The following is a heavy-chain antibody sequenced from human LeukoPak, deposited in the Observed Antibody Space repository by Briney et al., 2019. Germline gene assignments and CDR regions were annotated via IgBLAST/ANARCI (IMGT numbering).Heavy chain of an antibody. CDR3: ARDSEEAVISGSYGDDAFDI. J-gene: IGHJ3*02. CDR2: INPNSGGT. V-gene: IGHV1-2*02. D-gene: IGHD1-26*01. CDR1: GYTFTGYY. Sequence: ASVKVSCKASGYTFTGYYMHWVRQAPGQGLEWMGWINPNSGGTNYAQKFQGRVTMTRDTSISTAYMELSRLRSDDTAVYYCARDSEEAVISGSYGDDAFDIRGQGTMVTVSS.